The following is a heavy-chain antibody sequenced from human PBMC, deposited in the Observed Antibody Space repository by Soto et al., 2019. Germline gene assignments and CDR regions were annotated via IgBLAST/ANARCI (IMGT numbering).Heavy chain of an antibody. V-gene: IGHV3-48*01. CDR1: GFTFSTYS. CDR2: MSSTGTTI. CDR3: ARVDGSGTYDYYSYMDV. D-gene: IGHD3-10*01. Sequence: DVQLVESGGGLVQPGGSLRLSCAASGFTFSTYSFNWVRQAPGKGLEWISYMSSTGTTIYYTDSVKGRFTISRDNAKKSLFLQMNSLGAEDTAVYYCARVDGSGTYDYYSYMDVWGKGTTVTVSS. J-gene: IGHJ6*03.